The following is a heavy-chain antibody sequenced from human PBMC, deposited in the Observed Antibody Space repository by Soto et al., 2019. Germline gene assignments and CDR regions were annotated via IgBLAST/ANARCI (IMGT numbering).Heavy chain of an antibody. V-gene: IGHV3-33*01. J-gene: IGHJ4*02. D-gene: IGHD4-17*01. CDR3: ARAPDYGDYGVDFDY. CDR1: GFTFSSYA. Sequence: QVQLVESGGGVVQPGRSLRLSCAASGFTFSSYAMHWVRQAPGKGLEWVAVIWHDGSNKYYADSVKGRFTISRDNSQNKLYLKMNSLRAEDTAVFYCARAPDYGDYGVDFDYWGQGTLVTVSS. CDR2: IWHDGSNK.